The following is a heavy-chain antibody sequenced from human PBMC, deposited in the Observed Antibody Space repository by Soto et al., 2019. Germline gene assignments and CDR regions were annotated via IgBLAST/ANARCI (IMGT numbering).Heavy chain of an antibody. D-gene: IGHD6-13*01. CDR1: GCSVSSGSYY. CDR3: ATGIAAAGTRY. V-gene: IGHV4-61*01. Sequence: PXETLSLTCTVAGCSVSSGSYYWSWIRQPPGKGLEWIGYIYYSGSTNYNPSLKSRVTISVDTSKNQFSLKLSSVTAADTAVYYCATGIAAAGTRYWGHGTLVTVSS. CDR2: IYYSGST. J-gene: IGHJ4*01.